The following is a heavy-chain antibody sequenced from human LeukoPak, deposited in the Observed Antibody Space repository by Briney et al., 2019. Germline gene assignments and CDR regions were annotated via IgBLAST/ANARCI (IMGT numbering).Heavy chain of an antibody. Sequence: SETLSLTCTVSTASISIGGYYWRWIRQTAGKGLEWIGRINTSGSTNYNPSLKSRVTISVDTSNNQFTLNLSSVRAAGMAVYYCSRGVSRMTTVLTGSFDYWGQGTLVTVSS. CDR1: TASISIGGYY. D-gene: IGHD4-23*01. CDR2: INTSGST. V-gene: IGHV4-61*02. CDR3: SRGVSRMTTVLTGSFDY. J-gene: IGHJ4*02.